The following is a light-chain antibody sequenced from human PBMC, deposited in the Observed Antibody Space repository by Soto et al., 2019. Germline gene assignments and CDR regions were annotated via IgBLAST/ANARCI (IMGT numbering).Light chain of an antibody. CDR2: DAS. Sequence: DIQMTQSPSTLSVSVGDRVTITCRASQSINNWLAWYQQKPVKATNLLIFDASSLQGGVPSRFSGSGSGTEFTLTISSLQPEDFATYYCQQYNAFSSSVTFGPGTKVEIK. CDR3: QQYNAFSSSVT. CDR1: QSINNW. V-gene: IGKV1-5*01. J-gene: IGKJ3*01.